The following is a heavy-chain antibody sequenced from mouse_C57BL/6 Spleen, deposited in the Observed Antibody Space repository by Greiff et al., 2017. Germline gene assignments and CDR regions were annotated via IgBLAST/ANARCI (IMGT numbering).Heavy chain of an antibody. V-gene: IGHV3-1*01. Sequence: EVQLQQSGPGMVKPSQSLSLTCTVTGYSITSGYDWHWIRHFPGNKLEWMGYISYSGSTNYNPSLKSRISITHDTSKNHFFLKLNSVTTEDTATYYCAREGDGYLGFAYWGQGTLVTVSA. CDR2: ISYSGST. J-gene: IGHJ3*01. D-gene: IGHD2-3*01. CDR1: GYSITSGYD. CDR3: AREGDGYLGFAY.